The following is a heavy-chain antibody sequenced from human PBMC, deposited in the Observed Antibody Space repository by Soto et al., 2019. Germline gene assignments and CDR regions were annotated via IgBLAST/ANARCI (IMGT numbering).Heavy chain of an antibody. V-gene: IGHV1-8*01. CDR1: GYTFTSYD. Sequence: ASVKVSCKASGYTFTSYDINWLRQATGQGLEWMGWMNPNSGNTGYAQKFQGRVTMTRNTSISTAYMELSSLRSEDTAVYYCARGRRVYSSGWYWFDPWGQGTLVTVSS. J-gene: IGHJ5*02. CDR2: MNPNSGNT. D-gene: IGHD6-19*01. CDR3: ARGRRVYSSGWYWFDP.